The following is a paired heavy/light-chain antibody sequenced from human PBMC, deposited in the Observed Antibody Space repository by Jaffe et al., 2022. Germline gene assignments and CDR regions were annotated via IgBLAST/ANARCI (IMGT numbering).Light chain of an antibody. CDR2: GAS. V-gene: IGKV3-15*01. J-gene: IGKJ5*01. Sequence: EIVMTQSPATLSYSPGERATLSCRASQSVTLNLAWYQQKPGQVPRLLIYGASTRAAGIPARFSGSGSGTEFTLTISSLLSEDFAVYYCQQYHNWPPITFGQGTRLEI. CDR1: QSVTLN. CDR3: QQYHNWPPIT.
Heavy chain of an antibody. CDR3: ATQPPLIESRHSAIGNIFGP. CDR1: GVNLGNSG. J-gene: IGHJ5*02. CDR2: SARMFDTV. V-gene: IGHV1-69*19. Sequence: QVQLVQSGAEVKKPGSSVKVSCKASGVNLGNSGLNWLRQAPGQGLEWLGGSARMFDTVSYSEKFQGRLTISVDESTGTGYIEMRSLKFEDTAVYFCATQPPLIESRHSAIGNIFGPWGQGTLVTVSS. D-gene: IGHD1-1*01.